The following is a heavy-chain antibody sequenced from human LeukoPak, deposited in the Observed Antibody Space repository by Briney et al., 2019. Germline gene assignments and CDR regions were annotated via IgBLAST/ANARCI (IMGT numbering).Heavy chain of an antibody. CDR2: TYSGGST. Sequence: GGSLRLSCAASGFTVSSNYMSWVRQAPGKGLEWVSVTYSGGSTYYADSVKGRFTISRDNSKNTLYLQMNSLRAEDTAVYYCARGKGYCSGGSCYHYWGQGTLVTVSS. D-gene: IGHD2-15*01. V-gene: IGHV3-53*01. J-gene: IGHJ4*02. CDR1: GFTVSSNY. CDR3: ARGKGYCSGGSCYHY.